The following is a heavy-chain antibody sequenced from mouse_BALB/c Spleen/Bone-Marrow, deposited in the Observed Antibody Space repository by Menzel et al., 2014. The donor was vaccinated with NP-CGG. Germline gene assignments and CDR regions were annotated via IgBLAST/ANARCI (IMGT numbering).Heavy chain of an antibody. Sequence: EVQGVESGPELVKPGASMKISCKASGFSFTGYTMNWVKQSHGKNLEWIGLINPYNGGTSYNLKFKGKATLTVDKSFSTTYMELLSLTSEDSAVYYCARADYYIDFWGQGTTLTGSS. J-gene: IGHJ2*01. V-gene: IGHV1-18*01. CDR3: ARADYYIDF. CDR1: GFSFTGYT. CDR2: INPYNGGT.